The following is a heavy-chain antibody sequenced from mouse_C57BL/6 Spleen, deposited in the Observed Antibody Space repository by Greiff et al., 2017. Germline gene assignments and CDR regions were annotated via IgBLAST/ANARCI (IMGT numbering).Heavy chain of an antibody. CDR3: ARSYSGGAMDY. V-gene: IGHV1-69*01. CDR2: IDPSDSYT. D-gene: IGHD6-5*01. Sequence: QVQLQQPGAELVMPGASVKLSCKASGYTFTSYWMHWVKQRPGQGLEWIGEIDPSDSYTNYNQKFKGKSTLTVDKSSSTAYMQLSSLTSEDSAVYYCARSYSGGAMDYWGQGTSVTVSS. CDR1: GYTFTSYW. J-gene: IGHJ4*01.